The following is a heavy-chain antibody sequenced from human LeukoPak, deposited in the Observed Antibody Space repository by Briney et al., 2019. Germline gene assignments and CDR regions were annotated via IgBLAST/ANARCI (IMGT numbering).Heavy chain of an antibody. V-gene: IGHV4-59*08. CDR3: ARLPGFRDAFDI. Sequence: SETLFLTCTVSGGSISSYYWSWIRQPPGKGLEWIGYISYSGSTNYNPSLKSRVTISLDTSKNQFSLKLSSVTAADTAVYYCARLPGFRDAFDIWGQGTMVTVSS. CDR2: ISYSGST. CDR1: GGSISSYY. J-gene: IGHJ3*02.